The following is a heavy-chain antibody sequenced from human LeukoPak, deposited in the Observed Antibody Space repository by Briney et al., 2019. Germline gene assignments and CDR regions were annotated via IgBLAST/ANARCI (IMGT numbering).Heavy chain of an antibody. V-gene: IGHV3-23*01. CDR2: ISGSGGST. CDR1: GLTFSPYA. CDR3: AKCGHLGHYFDY. J-gene: IGHJ4*02. D-gene: IGHD2-21*01. Sequence: GGSLSLSCAAPGLTFSPYAMSWVRQAPGKGLDWVSVISGSGGSTYYADSVKGRFTISRDNSKNTLYLQTNSLRADDTAIYYCAKCGHLGHYFDYWGQGILVTVSS.